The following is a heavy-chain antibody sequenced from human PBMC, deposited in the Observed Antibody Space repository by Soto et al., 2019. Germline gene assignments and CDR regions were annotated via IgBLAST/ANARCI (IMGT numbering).Heavy chain of an antibody. D-gene: IGHD1-7*01. CDR3: ASGRKLELIEERYGMDV. Sequence: QVQLVESGGGVVQPGRSLRLSCAASGFTFSSYAMHWVRQAPGKGLEWVAVISYDGSNKYYADSVKGRFTISRDNSKNTLYLQMNSLRAEDTAVYYCASGRKLELIEERYGMDVWGQGTTVTVSS. V-gene: IGHV3-30-3*01. J-gene: IGHJ6*02. CDR2: ISYDGSNK. CDR1: GFTFSSYA.